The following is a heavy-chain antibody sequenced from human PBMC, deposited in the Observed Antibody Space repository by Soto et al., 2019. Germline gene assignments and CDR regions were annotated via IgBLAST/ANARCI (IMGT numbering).Heavy chain of an antibody. J-gene: IGHJ6*02. CDR1: GYTFTSYA. D-gene: IGHD3-16*01. CDR3: ARDPWGYYGMDV. Sequence: QVQLVQSGAEVKKPGASVKVSCKASGYTFTSYAMHWVRQAPGQRLEWMGWINAGNGNTKYSQKFQGRVTITRDTSASTADMELSSLRSEDTAVYYCARDPWGYYGMDVWGQGTTVTVSS. V-gene: IGHV1-3*01. CDR2: INAGNGNT.